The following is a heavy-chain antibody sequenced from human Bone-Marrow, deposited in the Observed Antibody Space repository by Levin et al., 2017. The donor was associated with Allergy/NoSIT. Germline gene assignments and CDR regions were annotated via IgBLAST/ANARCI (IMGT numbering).Heavy chain of an antibody. D-gene: IGHD4-11*01. Sequence: GESLKISCKDSGYIFTNYWINWVRQMPGKGLEWMGRIDLSDSYTSYSPSFRGHVTISADKSISTAYLQWSSLRASDTAMYYCARGGLTTSFYYYHMDVWGKGTTVTVSS. J-gene: IGHJ6*03. CDR2: IDLSDSYT. CDR1: GYIFTNYW. CDR3: ARGGLTTSFYYYHMDV. V-gene: IGHV5-10-1*01.